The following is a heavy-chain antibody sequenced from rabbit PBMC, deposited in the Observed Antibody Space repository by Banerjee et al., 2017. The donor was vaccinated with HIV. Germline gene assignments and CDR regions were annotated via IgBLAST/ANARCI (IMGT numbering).Heavy chain of an antibody. D-gene: IGHD6-1*01. CDR2: IYVDSSGRT. J-gene: IGHJ3*01. V-gene: IGHV1S40*01. CDR1: GFSFSDAYY. CDR3: ARGYSYGYVGAAYAMTRLDL. Sequence: QSLEESGGDLVEPGASLTLTCAASGFSFSDAYYMCWVRQAPGKGLEWIACIYVDSSGRTHHASWAKGRFTISKTSSTTVTLQMTSLTAADTATYFCARGYSYGYVGAAYAMTRLDLWGQGTLVTVS.